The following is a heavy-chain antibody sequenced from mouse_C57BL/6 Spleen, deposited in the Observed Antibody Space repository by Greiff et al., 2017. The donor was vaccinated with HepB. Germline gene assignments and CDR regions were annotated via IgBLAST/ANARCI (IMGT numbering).Heavy chain of an antibody. J-gene: IGHJ1*03. CDR2: IDPSDSYT. V-gene: IGHV1-69*01. D-gene: IGHD2-1*01. CDR3: ARRYGNSYFDV. Sequence: QVQLQQPGAELVMPGASVKLSCKASGYTFTSYWMHWVKQRPGQGLEWIGEIDPSDSYTNYNQKFKGKSTLTVDKSSSTAYMQLSSLTSEDSAVYYGARRYGNSYFDVWGTGTTVTVSS. CDR1: GYTFTSYW.